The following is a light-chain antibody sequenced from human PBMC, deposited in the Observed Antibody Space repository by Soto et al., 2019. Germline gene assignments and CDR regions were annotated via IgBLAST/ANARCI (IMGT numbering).Light chain of an antibody. J-gene: IGLJ1*01. Sequence: QSVLTQPASVSGSPGQSITISCTGASSDVGGYNYVSWYQQHPGKAPKLMIYDVSNRPSGVSNRFSGSKSGNTASLTISGLQAEDEAEYYCSSYTSSRTLVFGPGTKVTV. CDR2: DVS. CDR1: SSDVGGYNY. V-gene: IGLV2-14*01. CDR3: SSYTSSRTLV.